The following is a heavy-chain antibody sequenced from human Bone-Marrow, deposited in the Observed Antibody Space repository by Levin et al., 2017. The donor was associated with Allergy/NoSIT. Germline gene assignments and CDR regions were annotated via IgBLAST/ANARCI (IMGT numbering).Heavy chain of an antibody. CDR2: IKQDGSEK. D-gene: IGHD2-2*01. J-gene: IGHJ6*03. Sequence: GGSLRLSCAASGFTFSSYWMSWVRQAPGKGLEWVANIKQDGSEKYYVDSVKGRFTISRDNAKNSLYLQMNSLRAEDTAVYYCARFVRQLLFGDYYYYYMDVWGKGTTVTVSS. CDR3: ARFVRQLLFGDYYYYYMDV. CDR1: GFTFSSYW. V-gene: IGHV3-7*04.